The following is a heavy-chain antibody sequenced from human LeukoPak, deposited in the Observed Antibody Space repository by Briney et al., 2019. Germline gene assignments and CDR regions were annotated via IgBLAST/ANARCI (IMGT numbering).Heavy chain of an antibody. CDR2: ISSSSSYI. CDR3: AKDSPVATR. V-gene: IGHV3-21*04. CDR1: GFTFSSYS. D-gene: IGHD2-15*01. J-gene: IGHJ4*02. Sequence: PGGSLRLSCAASGFTFSSYSMNWVRQAPGKGLEWVSSISSSSSYIYYADSVKGRFTISRDDSKNTLYLQMNSLRAEDTAVYYCAKDSPVATRWGQGTLVTVSS.